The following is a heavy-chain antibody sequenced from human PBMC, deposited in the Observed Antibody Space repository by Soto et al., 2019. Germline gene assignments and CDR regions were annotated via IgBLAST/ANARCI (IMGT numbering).Heavy chain of an antibody. V-gene: IGHV1-69*13. J-gene: IGHJ4*02. Sequence: SVKVSCKASGGTFSSYAISWVRQAPGQGLEWMGGIIPIFGTANYAQKFQGRVTITADESTSTAYMELSSLRSEDTAVYYCATTEPVQLWFLDYWGQGTLVTVSS. CDR1: GGTFSSYA. D-gene: IGHD5-18*01. CDR2: IIPIFGTA. CDR3: ATTEPVQLWFLDY.